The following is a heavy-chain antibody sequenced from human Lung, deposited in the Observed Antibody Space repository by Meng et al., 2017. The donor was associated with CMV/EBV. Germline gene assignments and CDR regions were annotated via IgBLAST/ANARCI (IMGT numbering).Heavy chain of an antibody. Sequence: QVRLLGSGGGVVQPGGSLGLSWAASGFTFRSSAMHWVRQPPGKGLEWVSFIAHDGSAKTYTDSVKGRFTISRDDSENTVYLEMNSLRVEDTAVYYCAKDLYYSFDYWGQGTLVTVSS. CDR1: GFTFRSSA. CDR2: IAHDGSAK. J-gene: IGHJ4*02. V-gene: IGHV3-30*02. D-gene: IGHD2-8*01. CDR3: AKDLYYSFDY.